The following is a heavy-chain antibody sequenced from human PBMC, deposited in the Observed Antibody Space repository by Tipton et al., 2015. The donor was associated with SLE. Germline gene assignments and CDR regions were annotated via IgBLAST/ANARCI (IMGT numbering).Heavy chain of an antibody. Sequence: TLSLTCTVSGGSISSSSYYWGWIRQPPGKGLEWIGSIYYSGSTNYNPSLKSRVTISVDTSKNQFSLKLSSVTAADTAVYYCARGRPPMVRGVIFLPYYYYGMDVWGQGTTVTVSS. CDR3: ARGRPPMVRGVIFLPYYYYGMDV. CDR1: GGSISSSSYY. CDR2: IYYSGST. V-gene: IGHV4-39*07. D-gene: IGHD3-10*01. J-gene: IGHJ6*02.